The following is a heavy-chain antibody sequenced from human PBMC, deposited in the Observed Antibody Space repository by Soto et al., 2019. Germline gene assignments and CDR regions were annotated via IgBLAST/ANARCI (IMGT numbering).Heavy chain of an antibody. Sequence: PGGSLRLSGTASGLNFSSEAMTWVRQIPGKGLEWVAGISGSGFGAYHADSVKGRFTISRDKSKNTVFLQMNSLRPEDTAVYYCAKDLHTTFGVVIRGSGLDVWGRETTVAVAS. V-gene: IGHV3-23*01. D-gene: IGHD3-3*01. CDR1: GLNFSSEA. CDR2: ISGSGFGA. CDR3: AKDLHTTFGVVIRGSGLDV. J-gene: IGHJ6*02.